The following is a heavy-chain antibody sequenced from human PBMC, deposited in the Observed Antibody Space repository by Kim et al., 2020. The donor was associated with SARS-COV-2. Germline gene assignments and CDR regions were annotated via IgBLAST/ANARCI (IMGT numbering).Heavy chain of an antibody. J-gene: IGHJ4*02. V-gene: IGHV3-53*01. Sequence: VKGRFTISRDNSKNTLYLQMNSLRAEDTAVYYCARSFYGDYFSPVWYFDYWGQGTLVTVSS. CDR3: ARSFYGDYFSPVWYFDY. D-gene: IGHD4-17*01.